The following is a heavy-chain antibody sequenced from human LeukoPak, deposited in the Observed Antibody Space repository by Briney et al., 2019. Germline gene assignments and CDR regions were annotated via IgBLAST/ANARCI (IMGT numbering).Heavy chain of an antibody. CDR1: GFTFRSYG. J-gene: IGHJ4*02. V-gene: IGHV3-30*02. Sequence: PGGSLRLSCAASGFTFRSYGMHWVRQAPAKGLEWVAFIRNDGSEQTYADCLKGRFTISRDNSKNSLHVQMNSLRTEDTALYYCAKDLEAGTSGYSLDYWGQGTLVTVSS. D-gene: IGHD3-22*01. CDR2: IRNDGSEQ. CDR3: AKDLEAGTSGYSLDY.